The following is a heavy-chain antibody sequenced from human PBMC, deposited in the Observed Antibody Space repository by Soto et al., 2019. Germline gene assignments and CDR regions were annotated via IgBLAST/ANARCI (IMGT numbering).Heavy chain of an antibody. Sequence: GESLKISCKGSGYSFTSYWIGWVRQMPGKGLEWMGIIYPGDSDTRYSPSFQGQVTISADKSISTAYLQWSSLKASDTAMYYCARHFLYSNYGYYNMDVWGEGTTVSVSS. J-gene: IGHJ6*04. CDR3: ARHFLYSNYGYYNMDV. V-gene: IGHV5-51*01. D-gene: IGHD4-4*01. CDR1: GYSFTSYW. CDR2: IYPGDSDT.